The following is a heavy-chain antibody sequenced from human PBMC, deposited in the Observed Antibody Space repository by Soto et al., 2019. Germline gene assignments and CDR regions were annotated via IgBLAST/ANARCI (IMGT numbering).Heavy chain of an antibody. CDR1: GFTFSSYS. CDR3: ARDTEIFLEQKYYDILTTNWYFDL. D-gene: IGHD3-9*01. CDR2: ISSSSSTI. Sequence: PGGSLRLSCAASGFTFSSYSMNWVRQAPGKGLEWVSYISSSSSTIYYADSVKGRFTISRDNAKNSLYLQMNSLRDEDTAVYYCARDTEIFLEQKYYDILTTNWYFDLWGRGTLVTVSS. J-gene: IGHJ2*01. V-gene: IGHV3-48*02.